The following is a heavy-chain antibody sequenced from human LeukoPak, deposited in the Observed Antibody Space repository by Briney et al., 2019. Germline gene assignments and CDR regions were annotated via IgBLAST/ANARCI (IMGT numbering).Heavy chain of an antibody. V-gene: IGHV3-49*04. Sequence: GGSLRLSCTASGFTFGDYAMSWVRQAPGKGLEWVGFIRSKAYGGTTEYAASVKGRFTISRDDSKSIAYLQMNSLKTEDTAVYYCTRDKRVPAATYYYYYMDVWGKGTTVTVSS. CDR3: TRDKRVPAATYYYYYMDV. CDR2: IRSKAYGGTT. J-gene: IGHJ6*03. CDR1: GFTFGDYA. D-gene: IGHD2-2*01.